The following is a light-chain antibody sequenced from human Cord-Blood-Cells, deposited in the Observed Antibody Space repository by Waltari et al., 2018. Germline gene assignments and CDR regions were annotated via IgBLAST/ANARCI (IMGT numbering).Light chain of an antibody. V-gene: IGLV2-11*01. CDR1: SSYVGGYNY. Sequence: QSALHQPRPVSGSPGQSVTIPCTGTSSYVGGYNYVSWYQQPPGKAPKLMIYDVSKRPSGVPDRFSGSKSGNTASLTISGLQAEDEADYYCCSYAGSYTYVFGTGTKVTVL. J-gene: IGLJ1*01. CDR3: CSYAGSYTYV. CDR2: DVS.